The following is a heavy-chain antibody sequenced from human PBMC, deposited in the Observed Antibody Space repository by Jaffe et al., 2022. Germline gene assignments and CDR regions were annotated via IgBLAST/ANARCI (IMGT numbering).Heavy chain of an antibody. CDR2: ISGSGGST. CDR1: GFTFSSYA. V-gene: IGHV3-23*01. CDR3: AKDSANTYDYIWGSYRFDAFDI. Sequence: EVQLLESGGGLVQPGGSLRLSCAASGFTFSSYAMSWVRQAPGKGLEWVSAISGSGGSTYYADSVKGRFTISRDNSKNTLYLQMNSLRAEDTAVYYCAKDSANTYDYIWGSYRFDAFDIWGQGTMVTVSS. J-gene: IGHJ3*02. D-gene: IGHD3-16*02.